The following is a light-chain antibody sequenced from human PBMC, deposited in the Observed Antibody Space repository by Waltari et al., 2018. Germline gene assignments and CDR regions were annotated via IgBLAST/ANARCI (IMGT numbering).Light chain of an antibody. CDR1: QGIRND. V-gene: IGKV1-6*01. Sequence: AIQMTQSPSSLSASVGDRVTITCRASQGIRNDLGWYQQKPGKAPKLLIYAASILQSGVPSRFSGSGSGTEFTLTITSLQFEDVGVYFCQQYHKWPPGGFGGGTKVEIE. CDR2: AAS. CDR3: QQYHKWPPGG. J-gene: IGKJ4*01.